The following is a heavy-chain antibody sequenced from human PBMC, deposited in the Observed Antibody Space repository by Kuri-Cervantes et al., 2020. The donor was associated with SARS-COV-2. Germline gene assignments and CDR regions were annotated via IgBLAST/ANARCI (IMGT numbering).Heavy chain of an antibody. CDR2: INQDGSAT. J-gene: IGHJ4*02. CDR3: VCDTNRVKVY. D-gene: IGHD5-18*01. Sequence: GGSLRLSCAVSGFTFRSYWMSWVRQAPGKGLEYVANINQDGSATYYVDSVKGRFTISRDNTESSLYPQMSSLRAEDTAVYYCVCDTNRVKVYWGQGTLVTVSS. CDR1: GFTFRSYW. V-gene: IGHV3-7*02.